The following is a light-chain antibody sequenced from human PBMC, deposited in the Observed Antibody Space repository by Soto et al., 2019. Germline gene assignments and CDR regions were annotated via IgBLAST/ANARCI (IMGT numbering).Light chain of an antibody. Sequence: QSARTQPASVSGSPGQSITISCTGTSSDVGSYNLVSWYQQHPGKAPKLMIYEGSKRPSGVSNRFSGSKSGNTASLTISGVQAEDEAEYYAGSSVAFGGGTKLTVL. J-gene: IGLJ2*01. CDR3: GSSVA. CDR1: SSDVGSYNL. V-gene: IGLV2-23*01. CDR2: EGS.